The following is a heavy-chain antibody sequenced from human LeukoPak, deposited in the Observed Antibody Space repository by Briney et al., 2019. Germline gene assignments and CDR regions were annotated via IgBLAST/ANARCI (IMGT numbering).Heavy chain of an antibody. CDR3: ARLAVAVGVWGNYFDS. V-gene: IGHV4-39*07. Sequence: SETLSLTCTVSGGSISSSSYYWGWIRQPPGKGLEWIGSIYYSGSTYYNPSLKSRVTISVDTSKNQFSLKLSSVTAADTAVYYCARLAVAVGVWGNYFDSWGQGTLVTVSS. J-gene: IGHJ4*02. CDR2: IYYSGST. CDR1: GGSISSSSYY. D-gene: IGHD6-19*01.